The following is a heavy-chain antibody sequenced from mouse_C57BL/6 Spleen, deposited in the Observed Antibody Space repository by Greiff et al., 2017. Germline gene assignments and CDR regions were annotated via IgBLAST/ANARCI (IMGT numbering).Heavy chain of an antibody. CDR1: GYSITSGYY. CDR2: ISYDGSN. J-gene: IGHJ2*01. Sequence: EVKLQESGPGLVKPSQSLSLTCSVTGYSITSGYYWNWIRQFPGNKLEWMGYISYDGSNNYNPSLKNRISITRDTSKNQFFLKLNSVTTEDTATYYCARDLWDYWGQGTTLTVSS. CDR3: ARDLWDY. V-gene: IGHV3-6*01. D-gene: IGHD6-2*01.